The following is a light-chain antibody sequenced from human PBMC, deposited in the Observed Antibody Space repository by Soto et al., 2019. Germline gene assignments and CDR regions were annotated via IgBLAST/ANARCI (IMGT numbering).Light chain of an antibody. CDR3: QQYGSSPTIT. J-gene: IGKJ5*01. CDR1: QSVSSSY. CDR2: GAA. Sequence: EIVLTQSPGTLSLSPGERATLSCRASQSVSSSYLAWYQQKTGQAPRLLLYGAASRATGIPERFSGSGAGAKFIPPISRLEPEDFAVYYCQQYGSSPTITFGQGTRLEIK. V-gene: IGKV3-20*01.